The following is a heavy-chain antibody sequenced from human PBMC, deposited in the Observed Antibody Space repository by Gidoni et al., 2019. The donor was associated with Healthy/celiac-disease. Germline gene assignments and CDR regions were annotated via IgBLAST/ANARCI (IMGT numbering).Heavy chain of an antibody. Sequence: QVQLQQSGPGLVKPSQTLSLTCAISGDSVSRNSPAWNWIRQSPSRGREWLGRTYYRSKWYNDYAVSVKSRITINPDTSKNQFSLQLNSVTPEDTAVYYCAREADYYDYIWGSYRSSHLFDPWGQGTLVTVSS. CDR1: GDSVSRNSPA. D-gene: IGHD3-16*02. CDR3: AREADYYDYIWGSYRSSHLFDP. CDR2: TYYRSKWYN. J-gene: IGHJ5*02. V-gene: IGHV6-1*01.